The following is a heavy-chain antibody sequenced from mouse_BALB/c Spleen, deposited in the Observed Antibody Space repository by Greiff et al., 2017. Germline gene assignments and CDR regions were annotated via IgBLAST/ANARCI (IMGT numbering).Heavy chain of an antibody. J-gene: IGHJ2*01. Sequence: VQLQQSGAELVRPGSSVKISCKASGYAFSSYWMNWVKQRPGQGLEWIGQIYPGDGDTNYNGKFKGKATLTADKSSSTAYMQLSSLTSEDSAVYFCARKPHYYGSDYFDYWGQGTTLTVSS. CDR2: IYPGDGDT. CDR1: GYAFSSYW. D-gene: IGHD1-1*01. V-gene: IGHV1-80*01. CDR3: ARKPHYYGSDYFDY.